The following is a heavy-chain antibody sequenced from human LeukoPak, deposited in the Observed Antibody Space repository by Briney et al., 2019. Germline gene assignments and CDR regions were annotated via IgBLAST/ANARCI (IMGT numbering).Heavy chain of an antibody. CDR1: GGSISNYY. J-gene: IGHJ6*02. V-gene: IGHV4-4*07. CDR2: IYTSGST. Sequence: SETLSLTSTVSGGSISNYYWSWIRQPAGEGLEWIGRIYTSGSTTYSPSLKSRVTMSVDTSKNQFSLQLSSVTAADTAVYYCARQYFGSGKYYYAMDVWGQGTTVTVSS. D-gene: IGHD3-10*01. CDR3: ARQYFGSGKYYYAMDV.